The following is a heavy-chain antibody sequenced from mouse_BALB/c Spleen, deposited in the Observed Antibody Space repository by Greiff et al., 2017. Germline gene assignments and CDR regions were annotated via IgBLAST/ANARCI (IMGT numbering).Heavy chain of an antibody. CDR3: ARGREYGTSWFAY. CDR1: GFTFSSYA. V-gene: IGHV5-6-5*01. J-gene: IGHJ3*01. CDR2: ISSGGST. Sequence: DVMLVESGGGLVKPGGSLKLSCAASGFTFSSYAMSWVRQTPEKRLEWVASISSGGSTYYPDSVKGRFTISRDNARNILYLQMSSLRSEDTAMYYCARGREYGTSWFAYWGQGTLVTVSA. D-gene: IGHD2-10*02.